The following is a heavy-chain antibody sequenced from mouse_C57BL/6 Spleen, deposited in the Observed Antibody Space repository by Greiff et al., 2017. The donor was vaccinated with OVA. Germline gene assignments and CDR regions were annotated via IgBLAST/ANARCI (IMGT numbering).Heavy chain of an antibody. J-gene: IGHJ2*01. Sequence: DVKLVESGPGLVKPSQSLSLTCSVTGYSITSGYYWNWIRQFPGNKLEWMGYISYDGSNNYNPSLKNRISITRDTSKNQFFLKLNSVTTEDTATYYCARSFDYWGQGTTLTVSS. CDR3: ARSFDY. CDR1: GYSITSGYY. CDR2: ISYDGSN. V-gene: IGHV3-6*01.